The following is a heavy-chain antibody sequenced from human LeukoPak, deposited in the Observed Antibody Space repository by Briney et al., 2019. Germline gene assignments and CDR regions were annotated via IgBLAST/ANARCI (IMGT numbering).Heavy chain of an antibody. J-gene: IGHJ4*02. Sequence: SQTLSLTCAVSGGSISSGGYSWSWIRQPPGKGLEWIGYIYHSGSTYYNPSLKSRVTISVDRSKNQFSLKLSSVTAADTAVYYCARAGYTAGPFDYWGQGTLDTVSS. CDR1: GGSISSGGYS. CDR2: IYHSGST. V-gene: IGHV4-30-2*01. D-gene: IGHD5-18*01. CDR3: ARAGYTAGPFDY.